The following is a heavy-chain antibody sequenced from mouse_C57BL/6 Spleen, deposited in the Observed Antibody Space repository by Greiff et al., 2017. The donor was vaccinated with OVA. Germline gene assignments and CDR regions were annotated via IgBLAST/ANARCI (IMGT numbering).Heavy chain of an antibody. J-gene: IGHJ4*01. CDR2: IDPSDSYT. V-gene: IGHV1-69*01. Sequence: QVHVKQPGAELVMPGASVKLSCKASGYTFTSYWMHWVKQRPGQGLEWIGEIDPSDSYTNYNQKFKGKSTLTVDKSSSTAYMQLSSLTSEDSAVYYCARSARGYAMDYWGQGTSVTVSS. CDR3: ARSARGYAMDY. CDR1: GYTFTSYW.